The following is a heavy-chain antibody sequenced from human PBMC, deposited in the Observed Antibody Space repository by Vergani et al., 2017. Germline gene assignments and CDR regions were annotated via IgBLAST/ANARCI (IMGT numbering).Heavy chain of an antibody. J-gene: IGHJ6*02. CDR1: GFTFSSYA. Sequence: EVQLLESGGGLVQPGGSLRLSCGASGFTFSSYAMTWVRQAPGKGLEWVSAISGSGGNTFYTDSVKGRFTISRDNSKDTLYLQMNSLRVEDTAIYYCGKARDPNCKGGNCYSYYYGLDLWGQGTTVTVSS. CDR2: ISGSGGNT. D-gene: IGHD2-15*01. CDR3: GKARDPNCKGGNCYSYYYGLDL. V-gene: IGHV3-23*01.